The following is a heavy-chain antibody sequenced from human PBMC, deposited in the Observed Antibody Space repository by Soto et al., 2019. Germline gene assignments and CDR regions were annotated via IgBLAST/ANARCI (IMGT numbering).Heavy chain of an antibody. CDR2: ISGSGGST. CDR3: SSSSWPNDDFDY. D-gene: IGHD6-13*01. CDR1: GFTFSSYA. J-gene: IGHJ4*02. V-gene: IGHV3-23*01. Sequence: GGSLRLSCAASGFTFSSYAMSWVRQAPGKGLEWVSAISGSGGSTYYADSVKGRFTISRDNSKNTLYLQMNSLRAEDTAVYYCSSSSWPNDDFDYWGQGTLVTVSS.